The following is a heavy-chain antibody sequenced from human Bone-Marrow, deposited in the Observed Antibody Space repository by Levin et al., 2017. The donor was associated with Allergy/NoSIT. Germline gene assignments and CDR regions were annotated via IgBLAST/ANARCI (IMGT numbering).Heavy chain of an antibody. CDR3: ARLGSYGLDV. CDR2: ISYDGSTR. Sequence: PGGSLRLSCAASGFTFNNYAMHWVRQPPGKGLEWLAFISYDGSTRYYVDSVKGRFTISRDNSNYTVHLQMNSLRPDDMGVYFCARLGSYGLDVWGQGTTVTVSS. V-gene: IGHV3-30*04. J-gene: IGHJ6*02. CDR1: GFTFNNYA.